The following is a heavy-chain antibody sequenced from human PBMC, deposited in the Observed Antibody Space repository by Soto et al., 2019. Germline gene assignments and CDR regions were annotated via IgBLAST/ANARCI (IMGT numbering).Heavy chain of an antibody. Sequence: ASVKVSCKASGYTFTSYAMHWVRQAPGQRLEWMGWINAGNGNTKYSQKFQGRVTITRDTSASTAYMELSSLRSEDTAVYYCARWRSELERQTKWFDPWGQRTLVTVSS. D-gene: IGHD1-1*01. V-gene: IGHV1-3*01. J-gene: IGHJ5*02. CDR2: INAGNGNT. CDR3: ARWRSELERQTKWFDP. CDR1: GYTFTSYA.